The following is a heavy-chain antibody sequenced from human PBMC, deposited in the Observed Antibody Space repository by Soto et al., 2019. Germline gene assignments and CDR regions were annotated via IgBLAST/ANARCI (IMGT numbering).Heavy chain of an antibody. J-gene: IGHJ4*02. CDR1: GFTFSSYW. CDR2: IKQDGSEK. V-gene: IGHV3-7*01. D-gene: IGHD6-13*01. CDR3: ARVVAASTFDY. Sequence: EVQLVESGGGLVQSGGSLRLSCAASGFTFSSYWMSWVRQAPGKGLEWVANIKQDGSEKYYVDSVKGRFTISRYNAKNSLYLQMNSLRAEDTAVYYCARVVAASTFDYWGQGTLVTVSS.